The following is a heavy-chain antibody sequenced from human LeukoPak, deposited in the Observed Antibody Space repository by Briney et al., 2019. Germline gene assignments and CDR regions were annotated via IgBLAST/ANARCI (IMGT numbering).Heavy chain of an antibody. V-gene: IGHV3-30*02. D-gene: IGHD3-22*01. CDR3: AKDLPHYYDSSAYPYYFDY. CDR1: GFTFSNYG. CDR2: IRYDGNNK. Sequence: PGGSLRLSCAASGFTFSNYGMHWVRQAPGKGLEWVAFIRYDGNNKYYADSVKGRFTISRDNSKNTLYLQMNSLRAEDTAVFYCAKDLPHYYDSSAYPYYFDYWGQGTLVTVSS. J-gene: IGHJ4*02.